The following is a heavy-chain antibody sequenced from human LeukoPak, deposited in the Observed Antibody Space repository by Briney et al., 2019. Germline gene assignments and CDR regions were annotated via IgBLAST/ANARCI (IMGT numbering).Heavy chain of an antibody. CDR3: ARQGVGAFDI. J-gene: IGHJ3*02. V-gene: IGHV4-39*01. D-gene: IGHD1-26*01. Sequence: YPSETLSLTCTVSGGSISSSSYYWGWIRQPPGKGLEWIGSIYYSGSTYYNPSLKSRVTISVDTSKNQFSLKLSSVTAADTAVYYCARQGVGAFDIWGQGTMVTVSS. CDR2: IYYSGST. CDR1: GGSISSSSYY.